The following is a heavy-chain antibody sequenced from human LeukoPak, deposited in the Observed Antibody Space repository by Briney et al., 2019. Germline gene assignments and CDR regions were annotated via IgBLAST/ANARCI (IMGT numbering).Heavy chain of an antibody. J-gene: IGHJ4*02. CDR1: GFTFSSYE. V-gene: IGHV3-7*01. CDR3: VRLQRAVTGNY. CDR2: IRQDGSYR. Sequence: GGSLRLSCAASGFTFSSYEMNWVRQAPGKGLEWVANIRQDGSYRQYVDSVKGRFTISRDNAQNSLYLQMNSLRTEDTAVYYCVRLQRAVTGNYWGQGTLVTVSS. D-gene: IGHD4-11*01.